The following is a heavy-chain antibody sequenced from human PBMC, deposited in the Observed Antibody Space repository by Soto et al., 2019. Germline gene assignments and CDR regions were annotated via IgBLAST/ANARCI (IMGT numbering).Heavy chain of an antibody. V-gene: IGHV3-30-3*01. CDR1: GFTFSSYA. D-gene: IGHD2-15*01. CDR2: ISYDGSNK. Sequence: QVQLVESGGGVVQPGRSLRLSCAASGFTFSSYAMHWVRQAPGKGLEWVAVISYDGSNKYYADSVKGRFTISRDNSNNTLYLQMNSLRAEDTAVYYCRVVAAYLMGNRFDPWGQGTLVTVSS. J-gene: IGHJ5*02. CDR3: RVVAAYLMGNRFDP.